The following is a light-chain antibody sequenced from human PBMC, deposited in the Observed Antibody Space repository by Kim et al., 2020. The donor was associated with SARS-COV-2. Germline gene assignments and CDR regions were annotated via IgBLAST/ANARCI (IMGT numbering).Light chain of an antibody. CDR3: QQHNTSPLT. V-gene: IGKV1-16*01. Sequence: DNQLTQSPSSLSASVGDRVTITCRASQGISSFLAWFQQKPGTAPKFLIYAASTLQSGVPSRFSGSRSGTDFTLTISSLQPEDFATYYCQQHNTSPLTFGAGTKVDIK. CDR2: AAS. CDR1: QGISSF. J-gene: IGKJ4*01.